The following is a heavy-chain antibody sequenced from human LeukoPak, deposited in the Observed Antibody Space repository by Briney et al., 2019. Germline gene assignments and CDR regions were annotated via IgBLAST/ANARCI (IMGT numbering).Heavy chain of an antibody. CDR1: GGSIRNSSFY. V-gene: IGHV4-39*01. CDR3: ARLGAGPTYYDFWSGYSSFYFDY. Sequence: SETLSLTCAVSGGSIRNSSFYWGWICQPPGKGLEWIASIYNSGTTYYNPSLKSRITIFVDTSKNQVSLKLRSVTAADTAVYYCARLGAGPTYYDFWSGYSSFYFDYWGQGTLVTVSS. J-gene: IGHJ4*02. CDR2: IYNSGTT. D-gene: IGHD3-3*01.